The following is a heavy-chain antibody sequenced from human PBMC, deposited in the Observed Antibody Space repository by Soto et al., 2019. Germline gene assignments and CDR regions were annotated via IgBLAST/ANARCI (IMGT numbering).Heavy chain of an antibody. CDR2: ISSSSSYI. CDR1: GFTFSSYS. CDR3: ARDPSSGWLFDY. J-gene: IGHJ4*02. D-gene: IGHD6-19*01. V-gene: IGHV3-21*01. Sequence: EVQLVESGGGLVKPGGSLRLSCAASGFTFSSYSMNWVRQAPGKGLEWVSSISSSSSYIYYADSVKGRFTISRDNAKNSLYLQMNSLSAEDTAVYYCARDPSSGWLFDYWGQGTLVTVSS.